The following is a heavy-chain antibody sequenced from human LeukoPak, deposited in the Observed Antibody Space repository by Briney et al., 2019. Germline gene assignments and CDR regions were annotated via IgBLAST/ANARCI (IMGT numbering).Heavy chain of an antibody. D-gene: IGHD1-1*01. Sequence: SETLSLTCTVSGGSIGSSSYYWGWIRQPPGKGLEWIGSMSYSGSTYHSPFLKSRVTMSLDTSRNQFSLKLRSVTAADTAVYYCARGSSTGTTRLDYWGQGTLVTVSS. J-gene: IGHJ4*02. V-gene: IGHV4-39*01. CDR1: GGSIGSSSYY. CDR2: MSYSGST. CDR3: ARGSSTGTTRLDY.